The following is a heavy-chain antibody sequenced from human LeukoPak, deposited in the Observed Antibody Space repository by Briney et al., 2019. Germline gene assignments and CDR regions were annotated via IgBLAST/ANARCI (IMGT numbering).Heavy chain of an antibody. CDR2: IYYSGST. CDR1: GFTFSSNSM. D-gene: IGHD4-17*01. V-gene: IGHV4-39*07. J-gene: IGHJ4*02. CDR3: ARDPIEVTTTFDY. Sequence: GSLRLSCAASGFTFSSNSMNWVRQAPGKGLEWIGSIYYSGSTYYNPSLKSRVTISIDTSKNQFSLKLSSVTAADTAVYYCARDPIEVTTTFDYWGQGTLVTVSS.